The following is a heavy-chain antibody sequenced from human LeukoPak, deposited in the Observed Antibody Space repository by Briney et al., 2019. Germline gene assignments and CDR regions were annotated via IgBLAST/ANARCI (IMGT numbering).Heavy chain of an antibody. CDR3: ARDSPWSVRYFDY. J-gene: IGHJ4*02. V-gene: IGHV3-11*06. D-gene: IGHD2-8*01. Sequence: GGSLRLSCAASGFTFSDYDMSWIRQAPGKGLEWVSYISSSSSYTNYADSVKGRFTISRDNAKNSLYLQMNSLRAEDTAVYYCARDSPWSVRYFDYWGQGTLVTVSS. CDR2: ISSSSSYT. CDR1: GFTFSDYD.